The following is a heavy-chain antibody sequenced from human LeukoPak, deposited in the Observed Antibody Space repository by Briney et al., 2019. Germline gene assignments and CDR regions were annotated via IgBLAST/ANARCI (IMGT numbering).Heavy chain of an antibody. J-gene: IGHJ4*02. CDR2: INGNSHYT. V-gene: IGHV3-23*01. CDR1: GFTFSTFA. D-gene: IGHD1-1*01. CDR3: AKQRATGAGTDTRYFDY. Sequence: PRGSLRLSCAVSGFTFSTFAMSWVRQAPGKGLEWVSAINGNSHYTYHADSVTGRFTISRDNSKNTLYLQMHSLRTEDTAVYYCAKQRATGAGTDTRYFDYWGQGSLVTVSS.